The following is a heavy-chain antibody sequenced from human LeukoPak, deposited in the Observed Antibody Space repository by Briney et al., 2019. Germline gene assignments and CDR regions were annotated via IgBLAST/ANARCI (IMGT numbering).Heavy chain of an antibody. CDR3: AKDIRDFDWSYFDY. D-gene: IGHD3-9*01. Sequence: LILYCASSGFTYEDYPLHWVRPAPGKGLEGDSGYRLNSGSIGHADSVKARFTISRDNAKNSLYLQMNSLSGEHRALYYCAKDIRDFDWSYFDYWGQGTLVTVSS. V-gene: IGHV3-9*01. J-gene: IGHJ4*02. CDR2: YRLNSGSI. CDR1: GFTYEDYP.